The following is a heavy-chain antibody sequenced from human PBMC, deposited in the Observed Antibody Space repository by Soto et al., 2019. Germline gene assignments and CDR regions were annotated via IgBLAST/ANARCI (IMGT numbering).Heavy chain of an antibody. CDR1: GGTFSSYA. Sequence: SVKVSCKASGGTFSSYAISWVRQAPGQGLEWMGGIIPIFGTANYAQKFQGRVTITADESTSTAYMELSSLRSEDTAVYYCASWGCGGGCESGYWGQGTLVTVSS. CDR2: IIPIFGTA. J-gene: IGHJ4*02. CDR3: ASWGCGGGCESGY. D-gene: IGHD2-21*02. V-gene: IGHV1-69*13.